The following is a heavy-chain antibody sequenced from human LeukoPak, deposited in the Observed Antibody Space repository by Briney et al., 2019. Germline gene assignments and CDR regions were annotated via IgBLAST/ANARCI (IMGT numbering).Heavy chain of an antibody. V-gene: IGHV4-34*01. CDR3: ARGSRDYYFDY. CDR1: GGSFSGYY. Sequence: SETPSLTCAVYGGSFSGYYWSWIRQPPGKGLEWIGEINHSGSTNYNPSLMSRVTISVDTSKNQFSLKLSSVTAADTAVYYCARGSRDYYFDYWSQGTLVTVSS. CDR2: INHSGST. J-gene: IGHJ4*02.